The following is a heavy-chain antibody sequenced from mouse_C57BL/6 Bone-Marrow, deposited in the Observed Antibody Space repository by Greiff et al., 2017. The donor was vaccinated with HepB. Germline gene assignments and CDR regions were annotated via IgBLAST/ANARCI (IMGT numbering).Heavy chain of an antibody. D-gene: IGHD2-2*01. Sequence: EVQLQQSGPELVKPGASVKMSCKASGYTFTDYNMHWVKQSHGKSLAWIGYLNPNNGGTSYKQKFKCKSTLTVNKSSCTADMALRRLTSEDSAVYYCAREEIYYGYDAWFAYWGQGTLVTVSA. CDR2: LNPNNGGT. V-gene: IGHV1-22*01. J-gene: IGHJ3*01. CDR3: AREEIYYGYDAWFAY. CDR1: GYTFTDYN.